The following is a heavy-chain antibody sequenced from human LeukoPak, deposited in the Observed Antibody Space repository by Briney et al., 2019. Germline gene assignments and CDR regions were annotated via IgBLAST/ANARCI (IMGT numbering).Heavy chain of an antibody. Sequence: GGSLRLSCAASGFTFSSYSMNWVRQAPGKGLEWVSSISSSSSYIYYADSVKGRFTISRDNAKNSLYLQMNSLRAEDTAVYYCARGLFDRLLYALDYWGQGTLVAVSS. J-gene: IGHJ4*02. CDR1: GFTFSSYS. D-gene: IGHD3-9*01. V-gene: IGHV3-21*01. CDR2: ISSSSSYI. CDR3: ARGLFDRLLYALDY.